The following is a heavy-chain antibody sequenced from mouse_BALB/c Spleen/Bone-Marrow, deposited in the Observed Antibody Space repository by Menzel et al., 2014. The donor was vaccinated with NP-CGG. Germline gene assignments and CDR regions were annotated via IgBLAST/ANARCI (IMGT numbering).Heavy chain of an antibody. Sequence: EVQLVESGGDLVKPGGSLKLSCVASGSTFSSYGMSWVRQTPDKRLEWVATISSGGSSTYYPASVKGRFTISRDNAKSTLYLQMSSLNSEDTAMYYCTRRPLQANSYFDCWGQGTTLTVSS. CDR2: ISSGGSST. D-gene: IGHD3-2*02. V-gene: IGHV5-6*01. J-gene: IGHJ2*01. CDR1: GSTFSSYG. CDR3: TRRPLQANSYFDC.